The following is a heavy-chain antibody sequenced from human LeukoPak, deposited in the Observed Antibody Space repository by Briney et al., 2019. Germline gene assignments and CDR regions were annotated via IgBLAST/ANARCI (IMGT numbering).Heavy chain of an antibody. Sequence: SQTLSLTCAVSRASLSSGGFAWSWIRQSPGKGLNWIGYIYYSGNTHYNPSLKSRVSISVDTSKNHLSLKLSSVTAADTAVYYCARGLLGITIFGVAHDAFDIWGQGTMVTVSS. J-gene: IGHJ3*02. CDR2: IYYSGNT. CDR3: ARGLLGITIFGVAHDAFDI. V-gene: IGHV4-30-4*07. CDR1: RASLSSGGFA. D-gene: IGHD3-3*01.